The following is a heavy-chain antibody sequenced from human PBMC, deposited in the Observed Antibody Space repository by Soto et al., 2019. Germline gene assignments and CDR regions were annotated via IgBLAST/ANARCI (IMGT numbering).Heavy chain of an antibody. D-gene: IGHD3-3*01. CDR2: ISGSGGST. J-gene: IGHJ4*02. Sequence: GGSLRLSCAASGFTFSSYAMSWVRQAPGRGLGWVSAISGSGGSTYYADSVKGRSTISRDNSKNTLYLQMNSLRAEDTAVYYCAKPSPGGGFWSGYAYWGQGTLVTVSS. V-gene: IGHV3-23*01. CDR1: GFTFSSYA. CDR3: AKPSPGGGFWSGYAY.